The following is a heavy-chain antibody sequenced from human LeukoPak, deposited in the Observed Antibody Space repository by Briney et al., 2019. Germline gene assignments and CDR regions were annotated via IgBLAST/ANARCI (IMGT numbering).Heavy chain of an antibody. CDR1: GYTFTSYA. Sequence: ASVKVSCKASGYTFTSYAMNWVRQAPGQGLEWMGWINTNTGNPTYAQGSTGRFVFSLDTSVSTAYLQISSLKAEDTAVYYCARGLYYYGSGDEGWFDPWGQGTLVTVSS. V-gene: IGHV7-4-1*02. D-gene: IGHD3-10*01. CDR3: ARGLYYYGSGDEGWFDP. J-gene: IGHJ5*02. CDR2: INTNTGNP.